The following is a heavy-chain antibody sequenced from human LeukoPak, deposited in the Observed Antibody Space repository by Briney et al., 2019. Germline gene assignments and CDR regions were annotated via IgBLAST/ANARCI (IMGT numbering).Heavy chain of an antibody. CDR2: ISGSGGTT. Sequence: GGSLRLSCAASGFTFSNYALSWVRQAPGKGLEWVSVISGSGGTTYYADSVKGRFTISRDNSKNTLYLQMNSLRAEDTAVYYCARDISIVGATGAFDIWGQGTMVTVSS. V-gene: IGHV3-23*01. J-gene: IGHJ3*02. CDR3: ARDISIVGATGAFDI. CDR1: GFTFSNYA. D-gene: IGHD1-26*01.